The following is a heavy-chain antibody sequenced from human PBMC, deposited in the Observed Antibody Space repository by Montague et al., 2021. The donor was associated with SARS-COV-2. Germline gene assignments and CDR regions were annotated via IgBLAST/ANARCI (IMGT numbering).Heavy chain of an antibody. D-gene: IGHD3-9*01. J-gene: IGHJ6*02. CDR1: GGSISGDGLY. V-gene: IGHV4-61*02. Sequence: TLSLTCTVSGGSISGDGLYWNWIPPAAGQELEWIGSHDASASTNSTLSIQGRVIISLYRSKYQFSLKLSTVIAAATAGYDSARSAFRYFDRPGMDVWGQGPTVT. CDR3: ARSAFRYFDRPGMDV. CDR2: HDASAST.